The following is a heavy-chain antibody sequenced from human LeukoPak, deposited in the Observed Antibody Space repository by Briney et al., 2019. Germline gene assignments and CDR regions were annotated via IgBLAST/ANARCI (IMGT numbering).Heavy chain of an antibody. CDR3: ARANLGVEDWYFDL. J-gene: IGHJ2*01. CDR1: GFRFSSHD. Sequence: GGSLRLSCAAAGFRFSSHDMHWVRQPTGKGLEWVSGIGIAGETFYADSVEGRFTISRENAKNSFDLQMNSLRAGDTAVYYCARANLGVEDWYFDLWGQGSLVTVSS. CDR2: IGIAGET. V-gene: IGHV3-13*01. D-gene: IGHD2-2*01.